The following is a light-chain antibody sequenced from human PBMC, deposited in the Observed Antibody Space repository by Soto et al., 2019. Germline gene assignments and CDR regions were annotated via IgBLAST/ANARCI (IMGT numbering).Light chain of an antibody. CDR1: QSIRNN. CDR3: QRHDSWPLT. V-gene: IGKV3-15*01. J-gene: IGKJ4*01. Sequence: EVVMTQSPATLSVVPGERATLSCRASQSIRNNLAWYQQKPGQAPRLLIFGASTRATGIPARFSGSGSGTEFTRTISSLQSEDFAVYYCQRHDSWPLTFGGGTKVEIK. CDR2: GAS.